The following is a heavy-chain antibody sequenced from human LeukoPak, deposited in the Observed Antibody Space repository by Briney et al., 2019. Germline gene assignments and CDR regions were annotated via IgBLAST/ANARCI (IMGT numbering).Heavy chain of an antibody. V-gene: IGHV4-39*01. CDR2: IYYSGST. D-gene: IGHD2-2*01. J-gene: IGHJ5*02. CDR3: ARLTLGYCSSTSCYGGLVDP. Sequence: PSETLSLTCTVSGGSISSSSYYWGWIRQPPGKGLEWIGSIYYSGSTYYNPSLKSRVTISVDTSKNQFSLKLSSVTAADTAVYYCARLTLGYCSSTSCYGGLVDPWGQGTLVTVSS. CDR1: GGSISSSSYY.